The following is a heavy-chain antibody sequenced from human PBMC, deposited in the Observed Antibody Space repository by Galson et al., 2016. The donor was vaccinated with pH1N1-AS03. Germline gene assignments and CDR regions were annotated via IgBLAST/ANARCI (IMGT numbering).Heavy chain of an antibody. D-gene: IGHD3-16*01. Sequence: PALVKPTQTLTLTCSFSGFSLTTRGKAVGWVRQPPGKALEWLALIYWDDDKRYNPFLRNRVTISKDTSQNLVVLTMTNMDPVDTGTYYCSHRGGVSVGGGGMTCFFDYWGQAALVNVSA. J-gene: IGHJ4*02. V-gene: IGHV2-5*02. CDR1: GFSLTTRGKA. CDR2: IYWDDDK. CDR3: SHRGGVSVGGGGMTCFFDY.